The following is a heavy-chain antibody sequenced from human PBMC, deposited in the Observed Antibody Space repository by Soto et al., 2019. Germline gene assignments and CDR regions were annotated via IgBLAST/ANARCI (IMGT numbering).Heavy chain of an antibody. V-gene: IGHV4-39*01. CDR3: ASYAFWSGYYTAMIFDY. Sequence: SETLSLTCTVSGGSIGSSSYYWGWIRQPAGKGLEWIGSIYYSGSTYYNPSLKSRVTISVDTSNNQFSLKLSSVTAADTAVYYCASYAFWSGYYTAMIFDYWGQGTLVTVS. D-gene: IGHD3-3*01. CDR2: IYYSGST. J-gene: IGHJ4*02. CDR1: GGSIGSSSYY.